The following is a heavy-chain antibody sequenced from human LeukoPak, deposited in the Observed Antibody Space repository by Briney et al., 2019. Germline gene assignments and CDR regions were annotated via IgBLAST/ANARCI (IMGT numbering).Heavy chain of an antibody. Sequence: ASVKVSCKASGYTFTGYYMHRVRQAPGQGLEWMGWINPNSGGTNYAQKFQGRVTMTRDTSISTAYMELSRLRSDDTAVYYCARPIVVVPAAIVVGWFDPWGQGTLVTVSS. CDR2: INPNSGGT. CDR3: ARPIVVVPAAIVVGWFDP. V-gene: IGHV1-2*02. CDR1: GYTFTGYY. D-gene: IGHD2-2*02. J-gene: IGHJ5*02.